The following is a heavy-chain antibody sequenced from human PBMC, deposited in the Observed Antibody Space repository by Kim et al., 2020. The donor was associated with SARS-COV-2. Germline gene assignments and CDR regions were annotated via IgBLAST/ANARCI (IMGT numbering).Heavy chain of an antibody. J-gene: IGHJ2*01. CDR3: ATPPLGKSSGP. D-gene: IGHD6-19*01. Sequence: SETLSLTCTVSGGSISSSSYYWGWIRQPPGKGLEWIGSIYFSGSTYYNPSLKSRVTISVDTSKNQFSLKLSSVTAADTAVYYCATPPLGKSSGPWGRGTLVTVSS. CDR1: GGSISSSSYY. CDR2: IYFSGST. V-gene: IGHV4-39*01.